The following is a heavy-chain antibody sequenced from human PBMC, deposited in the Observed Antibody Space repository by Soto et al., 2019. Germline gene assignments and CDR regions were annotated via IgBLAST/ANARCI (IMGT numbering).Heavy chain of an antibody. CDR2: ISAYNGNT. V-gene: IGHV1-18*01. D-gene: IGHD3-3*01. CDR3: ARERVDYDFWGGYYASYYYYGMDI. CDR1: GYTFTSYG. J-gene: IGHJ6*02. Sequence: ASVKLSCKASGYTFTSYGISWVRQAPGQGLEWMGWISAYNGNTNYAQKLQGRVTMTPDTSTSTAYTELRSLRSDDTAVYYCARERVDYDFWGGYYASYYYYGMDIGGQGTRATVSS.